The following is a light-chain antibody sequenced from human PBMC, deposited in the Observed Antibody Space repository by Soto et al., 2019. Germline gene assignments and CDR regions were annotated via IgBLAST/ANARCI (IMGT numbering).Light chain of an antibody. CDR3: QQSYCTLYT. V-gene: IGKV1-39*01. Sequence: DIQMTQSPASLSASLGDRDTITCRASQSISSYLNWYQQKPGKAPRLLIYAASSWASGIPSRFSGSGSGTEFTLTISSLQPEDFATYYCQQSYCTLYTFGQGTKLEIK. J-gene: IGKJ2*01. CDR1: QSISSY. CDR2: AAS.